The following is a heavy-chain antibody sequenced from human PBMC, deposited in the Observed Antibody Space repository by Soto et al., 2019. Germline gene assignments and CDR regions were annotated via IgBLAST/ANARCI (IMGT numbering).Heavy chain of an antibody. Sequence: EVQLLESGGGLVQPGGSLRLSCATSGFTFSSYGMSWVRQAPGKGLEWVSGISGSGDSTYYGDSVKGRFTISRDSSKRALYLQMNSLRVEDTAVYYWAKEGGLLGVPIFVYWCQGTLVTVSS. D-gene: IGHD2-8*02. CDR2: ISGSGDST. CDR1: GFTFSSYG. V-gene: IGHV3-23*01. CDR3: AKEGGLLGVPIFVY. J-gene: IGHJ4*02.